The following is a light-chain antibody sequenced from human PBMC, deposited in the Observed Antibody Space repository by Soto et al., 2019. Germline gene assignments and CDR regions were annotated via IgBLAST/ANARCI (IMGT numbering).Light chain of an antibody. V-gene: IGLV2-8*01. CDR2: EVS. J-gene: IGLJ2*01. Sequence: QSALTQPPSASGSTGQSVTISCTGTSSDFGGYNYVSWYQQHPGKAPKLMIYEVSKRPSGVPDRFSGSKSGNTASLTVSGLQAEDEADYYCSSYAGSNNYVVFGGGTQLTVL. CDR1: SSDFGGYNY. CDR3: SSYAGSNNYVV.